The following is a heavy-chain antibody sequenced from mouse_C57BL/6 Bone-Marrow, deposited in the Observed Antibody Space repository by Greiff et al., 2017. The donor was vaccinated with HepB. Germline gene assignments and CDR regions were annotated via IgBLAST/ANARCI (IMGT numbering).Heavy chain of an antibody. CDR1: GYTFTDYN. V-gene: IGHV1-22*01. CDR3: ARRRFDGYYGDYAMDY. J-gene: IGHJ4*01. D-gene: IGHD2-3*01. Sequence: VEPGASVKMSCKASGYTFTDYNMHWVKQSHGKSLEWIGYINPNNGGTSYNQKFKGKATLTVNKSSSTAYMELRSLTSEDSAVYYCARRRFDGYYGDYAMDYWGQGTSVTVSS. CDR2: INPNNGGT.